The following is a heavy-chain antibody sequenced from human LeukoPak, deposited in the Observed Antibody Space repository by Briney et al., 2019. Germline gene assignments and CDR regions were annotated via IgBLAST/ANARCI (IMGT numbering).Heavy chain of an antibody. V-gene: IGHV3-48*03. Sequence: GGSLRLSCAASGFTFSGHAMSWVRQAPGKGLEWVSYISGSGTTIHYADSVKGRFTISRDNAKNSLYLQMNSLRAEDTAVYYCARGGYCSSSVCYSLNAFDIWGQGTMFTVSS. D-gene: IGHD2-2*01. CDR2: ISGSGTTI. CDR1: GFTFSGHA. CDR3: ARGGYCSSSVCYSLNAFDI. J-gene: IGHJ3*02.